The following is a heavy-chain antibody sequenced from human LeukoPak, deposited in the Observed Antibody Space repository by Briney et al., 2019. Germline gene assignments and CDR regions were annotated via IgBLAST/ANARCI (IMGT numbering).Heavy chain of an antibody. CDR3: ARHEDDIHLHHIDY. CDR2: ISSSGSTM. J-gene: IGHJ4*02. Sequence: GGSLRLSCAASGFNFSNYGMNWVRQAPGKGLEWVSYISSSGSTMYYADSVKGRFTISRDNAKNSLYLQMNSLRAEDTAVYYCARHEDDIHLHHIDYWGQGTLVTVSS. V-gene: IGHV3-48*04. D-gene: IGHD3-9*01. CDR1: GFNFSNYG.